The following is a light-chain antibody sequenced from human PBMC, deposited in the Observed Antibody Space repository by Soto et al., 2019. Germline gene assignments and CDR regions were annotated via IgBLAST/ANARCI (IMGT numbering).Light chain of an antibody. CDR1: SIDVGGYSY. J-gene: IGLJ1*01. CDR2: DVS. Sequence: QSVLTQPRSVSGSPGQSVAISCTGTSIDVGGYSYVSWCQQHPGKAPKLMIYDVSKRPSGVPDRFSGSKSGNTASLTISGLQAEDDADYYCCSFAGSYTLYVFGTGTKLTVL. V-gene: IGLV2-11*01. CDR3: CSFAGSYTLYV.